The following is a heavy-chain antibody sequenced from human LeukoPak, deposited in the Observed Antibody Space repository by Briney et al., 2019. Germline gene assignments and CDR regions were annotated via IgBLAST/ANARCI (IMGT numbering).Heavy chain of an antibody. CDR2: IYYSGST. CDR3: AREDDILTGYSPSGAFDI. V-gene: IGHV4-59*01. Sequence: SETLSLTCTVSGGSISSYYWSWIRQPPGKGLEWIGYIYYSGSTNYNPSLKSRVTISVDTSKNQFSLKLSSVTAADTAVYYCAREDDILTGYSPSGAFDIWGQGTMVTVSS. D-gene: IGHD3-9*01. J-gene: IGHJ3*02. CDR1: GGSISSYY.